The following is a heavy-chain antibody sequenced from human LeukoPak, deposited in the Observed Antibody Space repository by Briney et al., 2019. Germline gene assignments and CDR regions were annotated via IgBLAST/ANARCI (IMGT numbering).Heavy chain of an antibody. Sequence: GASVKVSCKASGYTFTSYYMHWVRQAPGQGLEWMGIINPSGGSTSYAQKFQGRVTMTRDMSTSTVYMELSSLRTEDTALYYCAKDGGPPGQDYYYYYMDVWGKGTTVTVSS. CDR1: GYTFTSYY. V-gene: IGHV1-46*01. J-gene: IGHJ6*03. CDR2: INPSGGST. CDR3: AKDGGPPGQDYYYYYMDV. D-gene: IGHD3-16*01.